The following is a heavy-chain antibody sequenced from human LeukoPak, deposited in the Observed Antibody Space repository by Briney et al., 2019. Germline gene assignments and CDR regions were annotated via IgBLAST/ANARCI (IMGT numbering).Heavy chain of an antibody. CDR1: GGTFSSYT. CDR2: IIPILGIA. D-gene: IGHD2-2*01. CDR3: ARAAPCSSTSCPFDY. Sequence: SVKVSCKASGGTFSSYTISWVRQAPGQGLEWTGRIIPILGIANYAQKFQGRVTITADKSTSTAYMELSSLRSEDTAVYYCARAAPCSSTSCPFDYWGQGTLVTVFS. V-gene: IGHV1-69*02. J-gene: IGHJ4*02.